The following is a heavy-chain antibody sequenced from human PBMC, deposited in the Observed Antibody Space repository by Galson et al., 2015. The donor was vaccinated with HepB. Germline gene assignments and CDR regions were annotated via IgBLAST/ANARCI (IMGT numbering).Heavy chain of an antibody. CDR3: ARGTPYNFDTSGYFPLYYLDY. D-gene: IGHD3-22*01. Sequence: SLRLSCPASGFTVRSTYMSWVRKAPGKGLEGVSVIYGGGSPSYADTARGRFSDSRDNSKNTLSLQMSSLRAEDTAVYYCARGTPYNFDTSGYFPLYYLDYWGQGTLVTVSS. CDR1: GFTVRSTY. CDR2: IYGGGSP. J-gene: IGHJ4*02. V-gene: IGHV3-66*02.